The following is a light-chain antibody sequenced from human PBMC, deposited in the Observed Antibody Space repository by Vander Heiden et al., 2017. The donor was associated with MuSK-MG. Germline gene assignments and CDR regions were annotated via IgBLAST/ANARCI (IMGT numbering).Light chain of an antibody. Sequence: EIVLTQSPATLSLSPGEGATLSCRASQSVKTYLAWYQQKPGQAPRLLISDVSNRATGIPARFSGSGSGTDFTRTISSLEPEDFADDYCQQRYSWPLTFGGGTKVEIK. CDR2: DVS. J-gene: IGKJ4*01. V-gene: IGKV3-11*01. CDR3: QQRYSWPLT. CDR1: QSVKTY.